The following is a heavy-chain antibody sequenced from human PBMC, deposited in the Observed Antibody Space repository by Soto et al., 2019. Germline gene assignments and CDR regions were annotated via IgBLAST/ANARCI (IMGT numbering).Heavy chain of an antibody. CDR2: ISSTGSSI. D-gene: IGHD3-10*01. CDR1: ELTFSDSY. J-gene: IGHJ6*02. Sequence: VPLVESGGGLVKPGGSLRLSCAASELTFSDSYLNWIRHAPGKGLEWLAYISSTGSSIFYAGSVKGRFTISRDNAKNSLYLQMNSLRAEDTAMYYCARVRFGEWGYAMDVWGQGTTVTVSS. V-gene: IGHV3-11*01. CDR3: ARVRFGEWGYAMDV.